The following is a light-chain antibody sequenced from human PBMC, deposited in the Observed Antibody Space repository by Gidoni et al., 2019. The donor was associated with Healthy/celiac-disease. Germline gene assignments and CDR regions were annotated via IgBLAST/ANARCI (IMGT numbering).Light chain of an antibody. CDR2: GAS. J-gene: IGKJ1*01. V-gene: IGKV3-20*01. CDR3: QQYGSSPWT. CDR1: QSVSSSY. Sequence: IVFTQPPGTLSLSPGERATLSCRASQSVSSSYLAWYQQKPGQAPRLLIYGASSRATGIPDRFSGSGSGTDFTLTISRLEPEDLAVYYCQQYGSSPWTFXQXTKVEIK.